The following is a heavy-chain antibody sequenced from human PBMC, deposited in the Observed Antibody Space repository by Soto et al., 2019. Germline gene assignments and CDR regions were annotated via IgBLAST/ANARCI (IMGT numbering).Heavy chain of an antibody. Sequence: PSETLSLTCAVSGGSMSSSSYYWGWISQPPGKGLEWIGSIYYSGSTYYNPSLKSRVTISVDTSKNQFSLKLSSVTAADTAVYYCAGNVSERGYSYGSDYWGQGTLVTV. D-gene: IGHD5-18*01. V-gene: IGHV4-39*01. CDR2: IYYSGST. CDR3: AGNVSERGYSYGSDY. J-gene: IGHJ4*02. CDR1: GGSMSSSSYY.